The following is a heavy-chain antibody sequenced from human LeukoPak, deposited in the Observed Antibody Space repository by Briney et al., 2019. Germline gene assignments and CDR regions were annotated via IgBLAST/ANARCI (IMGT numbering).Heavy chain of an antibody. CDR1: GLTFSSYG. V-gene: IGHV3-33*06. CDR2: IWYDGSNK. D-gene: IGHD6-13*01. CDR3: AKDRDRVAAAGLFDY. J-gene: IGHJ4*02. Sequence: PGRSLRLSCAASGLTFSSYGMHWVRQAPGKGLEWVAVIWYDGSNKYYADSVKGRFTISRDNSKNTLYLQMNSLRAEDTAVYYCAKDRDRVAAAGLFDYWGQGTLVTVSS.